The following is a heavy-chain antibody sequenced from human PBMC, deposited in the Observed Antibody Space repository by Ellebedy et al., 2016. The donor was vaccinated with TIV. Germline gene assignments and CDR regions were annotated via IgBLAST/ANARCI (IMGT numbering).Heavy chain of an antibody. CDR2: ISSSGNTI. CDR1: GFTFSDYY. J-gene: IGHJ6*03. V-gene: IGHV3-11*01. Sequence: GESLKISXAASGFTFSDYYMSWIRQTPGKGLEWISYISSSGNTIYYADSVKGRFTISRDNAKNSLFLQMNTLRAEDTAVYYCAKVFGGVDYMDVWGRGTTVTVSS. CDR3: AKVFGGVDYMDV. D-gene: IGHD3-3*01.